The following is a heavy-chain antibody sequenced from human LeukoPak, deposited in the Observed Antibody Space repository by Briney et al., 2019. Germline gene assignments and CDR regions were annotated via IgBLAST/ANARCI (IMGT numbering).Heavy chain of an antibody. Sequence: EASVKVSCKASGYTFTSYDINWVRQATGQGLEWMGWMNPNSGNTGYAQKFQGRVTMTRDTSTSTVYMELSSLRSEDTAVYYCARGHHPNYDFWSGPDYWGQGTLVTVSS. V-gene: IGHV1-8*02. CDR3: ARGHHPNYDFWSGPDY. CDR1: GYTFTSYD. D-gene: IGHD3-3*01. CDR2: MNPNSGNT. J-gene: IGHJ4*02.